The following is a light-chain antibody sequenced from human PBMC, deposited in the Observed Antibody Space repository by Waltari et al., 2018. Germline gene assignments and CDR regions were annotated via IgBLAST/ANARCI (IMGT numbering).Light chain of an antibody. V-gene: IGLV1-44*01. Sequence: VNWYPQLPGTAPKLLIFNDVDRPSGVPDRFSGSRSATSASLAISGLQSDDESTYYCASWDDRLDAYVFGTGTRVTVL. CDR2: NDV. CDR3: ASWDDRLDAYV. J-gene: IGLJ1*01.